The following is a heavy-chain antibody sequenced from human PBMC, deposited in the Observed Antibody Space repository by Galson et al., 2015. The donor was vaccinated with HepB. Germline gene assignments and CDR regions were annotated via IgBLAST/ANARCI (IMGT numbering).Heavy chain of an antibody. CDR3: ARRDRYNGDVALFDF. J-gene: IGHJ4*02. CDR1: GFSLNTYGVG. V-gene: IGHV2-5*02. D-gene: IGHD1-26*01. CDR2: IYWDDDK. Sequence: PALVKPTQTLTVTCTFSGFSLNTYGVGVGWIRQPPGKALEWLALIYWDDDKQYSPSLKSRLTITKDTSKNQVVLTMTNVDPVDTATYYCARRDRYNGDVALFDFWGQGTLVTVSS.